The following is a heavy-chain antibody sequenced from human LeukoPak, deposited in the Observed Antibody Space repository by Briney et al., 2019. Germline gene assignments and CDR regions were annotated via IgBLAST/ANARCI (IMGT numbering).Heavy chain of an antibody. CDR2: ISYDGSNK. Sequence: GGSLRLSCAASGFTFSSYAMHWVRQAPGKGLEWVAVISYDGSNKHYADSVKGRFTISRDNSKNTLYLQMNSLRAEDTAVYYCARHSGSYDAPDYWGQGTLVTVSS. D-gene: IGHD1-26*01. CDR1: GFTFSSYA. V-gene: IGHV3-30-3*01. J-gene: IGHJ4*02. CDR3: ARHSGSYDAPDY.